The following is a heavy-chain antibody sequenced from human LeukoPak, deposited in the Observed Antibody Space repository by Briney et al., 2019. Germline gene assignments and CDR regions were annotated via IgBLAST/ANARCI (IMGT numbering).Heavy chain of an antibody. J-gene: IGHJ4*02. CDR3: AKEGWAYYYDSSGYYY. D-gene: IGHD3-22*01. CDR1: GFTFSSYA. V-gene: IGHV3-23*01. Sequence: GGSLRLSCAASGFTFSSYAMSWVRQAPGKGLEWVSAISGSGGSTYYADSVKGRFTISRDNSKNTLYLQMNSLRAEDTAVYYCAKEGWAYYYDSSGYYYWGQGTLVTVSS. CDR2: ISGSGGST.